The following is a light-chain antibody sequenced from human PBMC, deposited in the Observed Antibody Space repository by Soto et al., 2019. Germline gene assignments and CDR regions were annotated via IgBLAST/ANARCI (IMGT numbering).Light chain of an antibody. Sequence: QSALTQPASVSGSPGQSITISCTGSSSDVGGYNYVSWYQQHPGKAPKLMIYEVSNRPSGVSNRFSGSKSGNTASLTISGLQAEDEAEYYCSSYTSSRTYVFGTGTKLTVL. CDR3: SSYTSSRTYV. V-gene: IGLV2-14*01. J-gene: IGLJ1*01. CDR2: EVS. CDR1: SSDVGGYNY.